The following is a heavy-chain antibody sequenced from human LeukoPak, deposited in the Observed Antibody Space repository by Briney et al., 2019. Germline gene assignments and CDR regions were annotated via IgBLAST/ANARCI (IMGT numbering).Heavy chain of an antibody. CDR3: ARDRRGYSYGFAIDYFDY. CDR1: GYTFTSYG. V-gene: IGHV1-18*01. D-gene: IGHD5-18*01. J-gene: IGHJ4*02. Sequence: SVKVSCKASGYTFTSYGISWVRQAPGQGLEWMGWISAYNGNTNYAQKLQGRVTMTTDTSTSTAYMELRSLRSDDTAVYYCARDRRGYSYGFAIDYFDYWGQGTLVTVSS. CDR2: ISAYNGNT.